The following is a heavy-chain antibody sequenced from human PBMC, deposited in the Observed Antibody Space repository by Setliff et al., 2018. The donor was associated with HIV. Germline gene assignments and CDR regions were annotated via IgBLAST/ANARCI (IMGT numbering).Heavy chain of an antibody. CDR3: ARQRHGGAGAHDY. Sequence: SETLSLTCTVSGGSISSGGYYWSWIRQHPGKGLEWIGYIYYSGSTYYNPSLKSRVTISVDMSKNQFSLKLSSVTAADTAVYYCARQRHGGAGAHDYWGQGTLVTVSS. CDR1: GGSISSGGYY. CDR2: IYYSGST. J-gene: IGHJ4*02. D-gene: IGHD3-16*01. V-gene: IGHV4-31*03.